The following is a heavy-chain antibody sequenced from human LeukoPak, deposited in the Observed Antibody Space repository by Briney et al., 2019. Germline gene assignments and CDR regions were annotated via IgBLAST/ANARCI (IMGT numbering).Heavy chain of an antibody. CDR1: GFTFSSYS. J-gene: IGHJ6*03. D-gene: IGHD3-10*01. CDR2: ISSSSSYI. CDR3: ARVGYYYGSGSYYNVQLGEGIYYYYYYYMDV. V-gene: IGHV3-21*01. Sequence: GGSLRLSCAASGFTFSSYSMNWVRQAPGKGLEWVSSISSSSSYIYYADSVKGRFTISRDNAKNSLYLQMNSLRAEDTAVYYCARVGYYYGSGSYYNVQLGEGIYYYYYYYMDVWGKGTTVTVSS.